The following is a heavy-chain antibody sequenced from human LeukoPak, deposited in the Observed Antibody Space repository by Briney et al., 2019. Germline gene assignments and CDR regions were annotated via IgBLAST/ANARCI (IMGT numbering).Heavy chain of an antibody. D-gene: IGHD3-3*01. CDR1: GYTFTSYY. V-gene: IGHV1-46*01. CDR3: ARDLPLADDFWSGYYLNY. Sequence: ASVKVSCKASGYTFTSYYMHWVRQAPGQGLEWMGIINPSGGSTSYAQKFQGRVTMTRDASTSTVYMELSSLRSEDTAVYYCARDLPLADDFWSGYYLNYWGQGTLVTVSS. J-gene: IGHJ4*02. CDR2: INPSGGST.